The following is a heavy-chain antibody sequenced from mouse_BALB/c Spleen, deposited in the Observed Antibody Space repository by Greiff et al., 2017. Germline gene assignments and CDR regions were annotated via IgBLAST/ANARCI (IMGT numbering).Heavy chain of an antibody. Sequence: VQLKQSGPELMKPGASVKISCKASGYSFTSYYMHWVKQSHGKSLEWIGYIDPFNGGTSYNQKFKGKATLTVDKSSSTAYMHLSSLTSEDSAVYYCARSGLLRYFDVWGAGTTVTVSS. V-gene: IGHV1S135*01. CDR2: IDPFNGGT. CDR3: ARSGLLRYFDV. CDR1: GYSFTSYY. D-gene: IGHD2-3*01. J-gene: IGHJ1*01.